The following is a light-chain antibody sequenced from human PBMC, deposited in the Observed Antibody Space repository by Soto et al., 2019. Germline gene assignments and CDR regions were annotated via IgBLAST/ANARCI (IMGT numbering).Light chain of an antibody. J-gene: IGKJ2*01. V-gene: IGKV1-5*01. Sequence: DIQMTQSPSTLSASVGDRVTITCRASQSISSWLAWYQQKPGKAPKLLIYDASGLESGVPSRFSGSGSGTEFTLTISSLQPDDFATYYCQQDNSYSRYTFGQGTKLEIK. CDR1: QSISSW. CDR2: DAS. CDR3: QQDNSYSRYT.